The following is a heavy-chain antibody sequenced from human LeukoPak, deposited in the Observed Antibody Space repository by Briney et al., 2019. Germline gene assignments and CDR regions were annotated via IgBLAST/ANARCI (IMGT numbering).Heavy chain of an antibody. Sequence: SETLSLTCTVSGGSISRYYWSWIRQSSANGLEWIGSFYNSGSTNYNPSLGSRVTIAVDTSMNQLSLKLSSVTAADTAVYYCARDRVGATLVGRRENYYYMDVWGKGTTVTVSS. V-gene: IGHV4-59*01. CDR2: FYNSGST. CDR1: GGSISRYY. CDR3: ARDRVGATLVGRRENYYYMDV. J-gene: IGHJ6*03. D-gene: IGHD1-26*01.